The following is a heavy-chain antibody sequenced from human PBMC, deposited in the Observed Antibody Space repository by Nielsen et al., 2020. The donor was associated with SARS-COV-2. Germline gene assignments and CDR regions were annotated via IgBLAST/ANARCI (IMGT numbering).Heavy chain of an antibody. J-gene: IGHJ6*02. Sequence: SETLSLTCTVSGGSISSYYWSWIRQPPGKGLEWIGYIYYSGSTNYNPSLKSRVTISVDTSKNQFSLKLSSVTAADTAVYYCARTITSFGVVIRGSMDVWGQGTTVTVSS. D-gene: IGHD3-3*01. CDR1: GGSISSYY. CDR3: ARTITSFGVVIRGSMDV. CDR2: IYYSGST. V-gene: IGHV4-59*08.